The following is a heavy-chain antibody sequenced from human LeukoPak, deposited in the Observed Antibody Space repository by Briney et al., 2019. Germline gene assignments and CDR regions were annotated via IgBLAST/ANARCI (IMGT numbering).Heavy chain of an antibody. CDR2: IYYSGNT. Sequence: PSETLSLTCTVSGGSISGDHWNWIRQPPGKGLEWIGNIYYSGNTNYNPSLKSRVTISVDTSKNQFSLKLSSVTAADTAVYYCAASGYSTRWYYYDFWGQGTLVTVSS. CDR3: AASGYSTRWYYYDF. CDR1: GGSISGDH. D-gene: IGHD2-8*01. J-gene: IGHJ4*02. V-gene: IGHV4-59*08.